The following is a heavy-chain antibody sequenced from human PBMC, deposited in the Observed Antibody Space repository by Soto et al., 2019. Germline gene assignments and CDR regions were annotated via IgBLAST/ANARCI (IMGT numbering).Heavy chain of an antibody. V-gene: IGHV5-51*01. J-gene: IGHJ5*02. D-gene: IGHD2-2*01. CDR2: IYPGDSDT. CDR3: ARRPRVCDSTSCYEGNCFDP. CDR1: GYSFTSYW. Sequence: PGESLKISCKGSGYSFTSYWIGWVRQMPGKGLEWMGIIYPGDSDTRYSPSFQGQVTISADKSISTAYLQWSSLKASDTAMYYCARRPRVCDSTSCYEGNCFDPWGQGPLVTVSS.